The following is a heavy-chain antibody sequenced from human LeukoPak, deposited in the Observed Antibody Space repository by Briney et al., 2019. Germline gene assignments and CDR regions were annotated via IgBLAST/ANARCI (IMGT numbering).Heavy chain of an antibody. CDR2: INHSGST. V-gene: IGHV4-34*01. Sequence: MASEILSLTCAVYGGSFSGYYWSWIRQPPGKGLEWIGEINHSGSTNYNPSLKSRVTISVDTSKNQFSLKLSSVTAADTAVYYCARALGSRYCSGGSCYPTNWGQGTLVTVSS. CDR3: ARALGSRYCSGGSCYPTN. D-gene: IGHD2-15*01. J-gene: IGHJ4*02. CDR1: GGSFSGYY.